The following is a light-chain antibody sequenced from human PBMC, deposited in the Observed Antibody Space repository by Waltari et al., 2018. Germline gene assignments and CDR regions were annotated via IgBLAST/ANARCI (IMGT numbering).Light chain of an antibody. J-gene: IGLJ2*01. CDR2: RDN. CDR3: QVWDRSVVI. Sequence: SYELTQPRSVSVALGQTARISCEAANIGSKNVHWYQQKPGQAPILVISRDNNRPSGIPERFSGSNSGNTATLIISRAQDGDEADYSCQVWDRSVVIFGGGTKLTVL. V-gene: IGLV3-9*01. CDR1: NIGSKN.